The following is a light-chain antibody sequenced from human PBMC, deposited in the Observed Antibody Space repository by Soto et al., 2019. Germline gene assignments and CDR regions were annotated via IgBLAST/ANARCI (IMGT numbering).Light chain of an antibody. Sequence: EIQMTQCPASLSASVGERVTLTCRASHTIATYLNCYQQKAVKVPEVLIYGTSTLQPGVPSRFTGSGYGTDFTLTINNVQPEDFATYSCQQFYYYPHTFGQGTKVEVK. V-gene: IGKV1-39*01. CDR2: GTS. CDR1: HTIATY. CDR3: QQFYYYPHT. J-gene: IGKJ2*01.